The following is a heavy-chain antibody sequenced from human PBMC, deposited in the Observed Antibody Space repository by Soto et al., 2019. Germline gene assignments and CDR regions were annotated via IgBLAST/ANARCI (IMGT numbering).Heavy chain of an antibody. V-gene: IGHV1-69*01. CDR2: IIPIFGTA. Sequence: QVQLVQSGAEVKKPGSSVKVSCKASGGTFSSYAISWVRQAPGQGLEWMGGIIPIFGTANYAQKFQGRVTITADESTSTAYMELSSLRSEDTAVYYCARGLGYYDSNWEDWFDPWGQGTLVTVSS. CDR1: GGTFSSYA. CDR3: ARGLGYYDSNWEDWFDP. D-gene: IGHD3-22*01. J-gene: IGHJ5*02.